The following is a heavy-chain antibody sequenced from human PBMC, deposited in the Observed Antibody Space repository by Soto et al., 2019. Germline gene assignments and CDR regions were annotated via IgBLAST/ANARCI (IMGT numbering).Heavy chain of an antibody. D-gene: IGHD1-26*01. CDR2: IVGGSGNT. J-gene: IGHJ6*02. CDR3: AARRSGLYAMDV. CDR1: GFTFSTSA. V-gene: IGHV1-58*01. Sequence: GASVKVSCKASGFTFSTSAAQWVRQARGQRPEWMGWIVGGSGNTNYAQNSQERVIITRDMSTSTVYMELSSLRSDDTAVYFCAARRSGLYAMDVWGQGTTVTVSS.